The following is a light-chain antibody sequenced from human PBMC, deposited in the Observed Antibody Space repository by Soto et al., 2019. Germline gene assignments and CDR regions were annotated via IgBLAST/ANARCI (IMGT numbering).Light chain of an antibody. CDR2: GAS. Sequence: EIVLTQSPGTLSLSPVERATLSCRASQSVSSSYLAWYQQKPGQAPRLLIYGASSRATGIPDRFSGSGSGTDFTLTISSLEPEDFAVYYCQRRSNWPPITFGQGTRLEIK. V-gene: IGKV3D-20*02. CDR1: QSVSSSY. CDR3: QRRSNWPPIT. J-gene: IGKJ5*01.